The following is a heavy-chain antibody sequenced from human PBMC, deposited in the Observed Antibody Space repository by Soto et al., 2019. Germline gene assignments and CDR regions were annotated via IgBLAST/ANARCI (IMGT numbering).Heavy chain of an antibody. CDR2: TYYRSKWYN. CDR3: ARDRMDIVAAVRDTPLYNWFDP. V-gene: IGHV6-1*01. J-gene: IGHJ5*02. CDR1: GDSVSSNSAA. D-gene: IGHD5-12*01. Sequence: KQSQTLSLTCAISGDSVSSNSAAWNWIRQSPSRGLEWLGRTYYRSKWYNDYAVSVKSRITINPDTSKNQFSLQLNSVTPEDTAVYYCARDRMDIVAAVRDTPLYNWFDPWGQGTLVTVSS.